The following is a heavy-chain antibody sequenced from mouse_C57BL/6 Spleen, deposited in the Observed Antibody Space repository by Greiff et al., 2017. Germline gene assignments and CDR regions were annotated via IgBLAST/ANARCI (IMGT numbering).Heavy chain of an antibody. V-gene: IGHV3-6*01. CDR1: GYSITSGYY. CDR2: ISYDGSN. D-gene: IGHD2-3*01. Sequence: VQLKESGPGLVKPSQSLSLTCSVTGYSITSGYYWNWIRQFPGNKLEWMGYISYDGSNNYNPSLKNRISITRDTSKNQFFLKLNSVTTEDTATYYCARDGDGYPYAMDYWGQGTSVTVSS. J-gene: IGHJ4*01. CDR3: ARDGDGYPYAMDY.